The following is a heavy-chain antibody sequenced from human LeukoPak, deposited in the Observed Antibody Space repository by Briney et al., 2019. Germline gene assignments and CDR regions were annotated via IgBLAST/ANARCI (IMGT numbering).Heavy chain of an antibody. CDR1: GFTFSNAW. CDR2: IKSKTDGGTT. J-gene: IGHJ4*02. CDR3: TTVGDDYGDFGRGYFDY. V-gene: IGHV3-15*01. D-gene: IGHD4-17*01. Sequence: PGGSLRLSCAASGFTFSNAWMSWVRQAPGKGLEWVGRIKSKTDGGTTDYAAPVKGRFTISRDDSKNTLYRQMNSLKTEDTAVYYCTTVGDDYGDFGRGYFDYWGQGTLVTVSS.